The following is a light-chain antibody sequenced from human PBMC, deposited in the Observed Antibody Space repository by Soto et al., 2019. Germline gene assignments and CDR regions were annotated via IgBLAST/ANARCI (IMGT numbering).Light chain of an antibody. CDR3: QQLNSYPWT. V-gene: IGKV1-9*01. CDR1: QGISSY. Sequence: IQLTQSPSSLSASVGDKVTITCRASQGISSYLAWYQQKPGKAPKLLIYAASTLQSGVPSRFSGSGSGTDITLTISSLQPEDFATYYCQQLNSYPWTFGQGTKVDIK. CDR2: AAS. J-gene: IGKJ1*01.